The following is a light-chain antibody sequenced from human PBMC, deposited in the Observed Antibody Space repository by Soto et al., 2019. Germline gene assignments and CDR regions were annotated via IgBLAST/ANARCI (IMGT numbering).Light chain of an antibody. CDR2: DVS. CDR1: SSDVGGYNY. V-gene: IGLV2-11*01. Sequence: QSALTQPRSVSGSPGQSVTISCTGTSSDVGGYNYVSWYQQHPGKAPKLMISDVSKRPSGVPNRFSGSKSGNTASLTISGLQAEDEADYYCCSYAGSYTFGVFGTGTKL. J-gene: IGLJ1*01. CDR3: CSYAGSYTFGV.